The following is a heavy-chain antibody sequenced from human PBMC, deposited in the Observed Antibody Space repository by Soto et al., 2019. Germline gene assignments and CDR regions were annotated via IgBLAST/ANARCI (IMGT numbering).Heavy chain of an antibody. V-gene: IGHV1-58*01. Sequence: VQVSCKASRFTFTSSAVQWVRQARGQRLEWIGWIVVGSGNTNYAQKFQERVTITRDMSTSTAYMELSSLRSEDTAVYYCAAAEGGPMAGAYWGQGTLVTVSS. CDR3: AAAEGGPMAGAY. CDR1: RFTFTSSA. D-gene: IGHD6-19*01. J-gene: IGHJ4*02. CDR2: IVVGSGNT.